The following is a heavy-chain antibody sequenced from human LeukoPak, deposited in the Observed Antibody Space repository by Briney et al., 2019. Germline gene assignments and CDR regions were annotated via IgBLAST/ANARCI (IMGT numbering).Heavy chain of an antibody. Sequence: GGSLRLSCAASGFTFSSYAMSWVRQAPGKGLEWVSAISGSGGSTYYADSVKGRFTISRDNSKNTLYLQMNSLRAEDTAVYYCAKAHYYDSSGYTYYFDYWGQGTLVTVSS. V-gene: IGHV3-23*01. D-gene: IGHD3-22*01. CDR2: ISGSGGST. J-gene: IGHJ4*02. CDR3: AKAHYYDSSGYTYYFDY. CDR1: GFTFSSYA.